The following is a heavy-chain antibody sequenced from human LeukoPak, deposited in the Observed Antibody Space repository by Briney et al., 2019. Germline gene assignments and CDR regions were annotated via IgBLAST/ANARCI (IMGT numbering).Heavy chain of an antibody. J-gene: IGHJ3*02. CDR3: ARPRGYPNAFDI. CDR2: IYPTDSDT. CDR1: GYRFTSYW. V-gene: IGHV5-51*01. Sequence: GESLKISCKGSGYRFTSYWIGWVRRMPGKGLGWMGIIYPTDSDTRYSPSFQGQVTISADKSITTAYLQWSSLKASDTAMYYCARPRGYPNAFDIWGQGTMVTVSS. D-gene: IGHD3-16*02.